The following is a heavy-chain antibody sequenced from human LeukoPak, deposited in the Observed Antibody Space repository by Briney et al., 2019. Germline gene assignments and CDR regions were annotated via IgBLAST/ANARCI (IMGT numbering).Heavy chain of an antibody. CDR2: INPNSGDT. D-gene: IGHD2-8*01. CDR3: ARAGSIVLMVYATGFDP. V-gene: IGHV1-2*02. J-gene: IGHJ5*02. Sequence: ASVKVSCKASGYIFTGYYMHWLRQAPGQGLEWMGWINPNSGDTSFAQKFQGRVTMTRDTSISTAYMELSRLRSDDTAVYYCARAGSIVLMVYATGFDPWGQGTLVTVSS. CDR1: GYIFTGYY.